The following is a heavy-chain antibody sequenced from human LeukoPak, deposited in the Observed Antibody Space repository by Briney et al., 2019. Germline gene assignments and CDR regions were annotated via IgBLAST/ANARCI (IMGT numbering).Heavy chain of an antibody. D-gene: IGHD1-14*01. CDR3: ARELTGGAFDI. V-gene: IGHV4-34*01. J-gene: IGHJ3*02. Sequence: SETLSLTCAVYGGSFSGYYWSWIRQPPGKGLEWIGEINHSGSTNYNPSLKSRVTISVDTSKNQFSLKLSSVTAADTAVYYCARELTGGAFDIWGQGTMVTVSS. CDR1: GGSFSGYY. CDR2: INHSGST.